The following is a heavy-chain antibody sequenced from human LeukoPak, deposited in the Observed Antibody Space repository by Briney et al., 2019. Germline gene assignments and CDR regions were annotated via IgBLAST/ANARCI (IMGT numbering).Heavy chain of an antibody. Sequence: GGSLRLSCAASGFTFSSYAMSWVRQAPGKGLEWLANIKKDGTEKNYVDSVEGRFTISRDTAKSTLYLYLNSLRPDDTAVYYCARYTSGYSLEYRGQGALVTVSS. CDR3: ARYTSGYSLEY. V-gene: IGHV3-7*01. CDR2: IKKDGTEK. J-gene: IGHJ4*02. D-gene: IGHD3-22*01. CDR1: GFTFSSYA.